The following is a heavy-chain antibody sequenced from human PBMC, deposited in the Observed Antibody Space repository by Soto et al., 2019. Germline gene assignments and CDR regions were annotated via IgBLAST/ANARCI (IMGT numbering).Heavy chain of an antibody. CDR1: GFTFSSSA. V-gene: IGHV3-23*01. CDR3: AKDDNWFDP. CDR2: ISGSGGRT. Sequence: EVQVLESGGDLVRPGGSLRLSCAASGFTFSSSAMSWVRQAPGKGLEWVSTISGSGGRTYYADSVKGRFIISGDNSKNTLHLHMNSLSVEDTAIYYCAKDDNWFDPWGQGTLVTVSS. J-gene: IGHJ5*02.